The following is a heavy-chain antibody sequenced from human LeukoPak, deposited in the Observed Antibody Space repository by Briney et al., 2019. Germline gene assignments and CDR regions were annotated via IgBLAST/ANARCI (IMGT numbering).Heavy chain of an antibody. J-gene: IGHJ6*02. V-gene: IGHV4-34*01. CDR3: ARVGTPTRGMDV. CDR1: GGSFSGYY. D-gene: IGHD2-15*01. CDR2: INHSGST. Sequence: SETLSLTCAVYGGSFSGYYWSWIRQPPGKGLEWIGEINHSGSTNYNPSLTSRVTISVDTSKNQFSLKLSSVTAADTAVYYCARVGTPTRGMDVWGQGTTVTVSS.